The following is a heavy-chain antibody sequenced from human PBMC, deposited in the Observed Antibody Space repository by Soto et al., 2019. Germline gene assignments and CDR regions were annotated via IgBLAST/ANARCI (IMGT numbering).Heavy chain of an antibody. J-gene: IGHJ4*02. V-gene: IGHV4-39*01. CDR2: ISYSGRT. CDR1: GASIITDNYF. D-gene: IGHD4-17*01. CDR3: ARRRASDYGGNHHPYYFDR. Sequence: SETLSLTCTVSGASIITDNYFWVWIRQSPRGGLELIGSISYSGRTYDNPSLQSRVTISIDASKNQFSLKLTSVTTADTAVYYCARRRASDYGGNHHPYYFDRWGQGALVTVSS.